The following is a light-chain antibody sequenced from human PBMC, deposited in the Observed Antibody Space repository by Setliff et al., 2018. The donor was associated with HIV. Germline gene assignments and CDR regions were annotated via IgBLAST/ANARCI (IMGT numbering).Light chain of an antibody. Sequence: SALAQPASVSGSPGQSITISCTGTSSDVGGYNYVSWYQQHPGKAPKLMIYDVSNRPSGVSNRFSGSKSGNTASLTISGLQAEDEADYYCSSYTSRSTLGVFGTGTKVTVL. J-gene: IGLJ1*01. CDR3: SSYTSRSTLGV. CDR1: SSDVGGYNY. CDR2: DVS. V-gene: IGLV2-14*03.